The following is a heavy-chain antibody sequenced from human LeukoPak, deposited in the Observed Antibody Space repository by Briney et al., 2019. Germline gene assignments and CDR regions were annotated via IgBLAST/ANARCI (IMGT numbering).Heavy chain of an antibody. D-gene: IGHD5-12*01. CDR3: ARDTWMHYYYGMDV. V-gene: IGHV3-48*01. Sequence: GGSLRLSCAASGFTFSIYSMNWVRQAPGKGLEWVSYINIDETWYPDSVKGRFTISRDNAKNSLYLQMNSLRAEDTAVYYCARDTWMHYYYGMDVWGQGTTVTVSS. CDR1: GFTFSIYS. CDR2: INIDET. J-gene: IGHJ6*02.